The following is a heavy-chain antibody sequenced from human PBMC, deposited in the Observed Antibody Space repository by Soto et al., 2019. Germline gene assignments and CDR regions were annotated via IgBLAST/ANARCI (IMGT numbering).Heavy chain of an antibody. D-gene: IGHD2-2*01. CDR1: GYIFTSYY. CDR3: ARGPATAPDAY. V-gene: IGHV1-46*01. CDR2: INPSGGTT. J-gene: IGHJ4*02. Sequence: QVQLAQSGTEVKKPGASVKVSCKTSGYIFTSYYIHWVRQAPGQGLEWMGIINPSGGTTTYAQMFPGXXTXTXXTCTSTVYMELSSLRSEDTAVYYCARGPATAPDAYWGLGTLVTVSS.